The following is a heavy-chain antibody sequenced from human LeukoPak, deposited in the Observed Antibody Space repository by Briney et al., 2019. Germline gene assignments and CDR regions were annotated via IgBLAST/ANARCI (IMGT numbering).Heavy chain of an antibody. V-gene: IGHV3-7*01. J-gene: IGHJ4*02. CDR1: GFTFSRYW. D-gene: IGHD6-13*01. CDR2: INQVGSEK. Sequence: GGSLRLSCAASGFTFSRYWMTWVRQAPGKGLEWVANINQVGSEKYYVDSVRGRFTISRDNAKNSLYLQMNSLSAEDTAVYYCAREADPGYSSSYWGQGTLVTVSS. CDR3: AREADPGYSSSY.